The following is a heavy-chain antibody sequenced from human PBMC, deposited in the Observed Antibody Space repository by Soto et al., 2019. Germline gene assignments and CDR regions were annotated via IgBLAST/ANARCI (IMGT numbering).Heavy chain of an antibody. J-gene: IGHJ6*02. D-gene: IGHD3-10*01. CDR3: ARDLASGGPGLYGMDV. Sequence: SETLSLTCTVSGGSIISGDYYWSWIRQPPGKGLEWIGYIYYSGSTYYNPSLKSRVTISVDTSKNQFSLKLSSVTAADTAVYYCARDLASGGPGLYGMDVWGQGTTVTVSS. V-gene: IGHV4-30-4*01. CDR1: GGSIISGDYY. CDR2: IYYSGST.